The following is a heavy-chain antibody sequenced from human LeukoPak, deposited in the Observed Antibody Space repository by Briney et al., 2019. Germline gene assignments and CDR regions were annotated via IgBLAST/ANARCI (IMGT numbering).Heavy chain of an antibody. CDR2: IYHSGST. Sequence: PSETLSLTCTVSGGSISSYYWSWIRQPPGKGLEWIGYIYHSGSTYYNPSLKSRVTISVDRSKNQFSLKLSSVTAADTAVYYCARVGGSGSYSTGRIREYYYYGMDVWGQGTTVTVSS. CDR1: GGSISSYY. V-gene: IGHV4-59*12. J-gene: IGHJ6*02. CDR3: ARVGGSGSYSTGRIREYYYYGMDV. D-gene: IGHD3-10*01.